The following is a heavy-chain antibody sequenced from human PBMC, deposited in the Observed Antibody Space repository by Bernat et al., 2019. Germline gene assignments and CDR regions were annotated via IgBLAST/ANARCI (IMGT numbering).Heavy chain of an antibody. CDR2: IYYSGST. D-gene: IGHD6-19*01. CDR1: GGSISSRSYY. V-gene: IGHV4-39*01. J-gene: IGHJ6*02. Sequence: QLQLQESGPGLVKPSETLSLTCTVSGGSISSRSYYWGWIRQPPGKGLEWIGSIYYSGSTYYNPSLKIRVTISVDTSKNQFSLKRSSVTAADTAVYYCARRAVAGIYYYYGMDVWGQGPTVTVSS. CDR3: ARRAVAGIYYYYGMDV.